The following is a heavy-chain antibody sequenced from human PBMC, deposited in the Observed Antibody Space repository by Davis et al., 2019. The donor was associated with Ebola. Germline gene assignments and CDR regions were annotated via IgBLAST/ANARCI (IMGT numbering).Heavy chain of an antibody. CDR3: ARDGYCSGGSCRRGILD. CDR1: GGSTSSGGYS. V-gene: IGHV4-30-2*01. D-gene: IGHD2-15*01. CDR2: IYHSGST. Sequence: PSETLSLTCAVSGGSTSSGGYSWSWIRQPPGKGLEWIGYIYHSGSTYYNPSLKSRVTISVDRSKNQFSLKLSSVTAADTAVYYCARDGYCSGGSCRRGILDWGQGTLVTVSS. J-gene: IGHJ4*02.